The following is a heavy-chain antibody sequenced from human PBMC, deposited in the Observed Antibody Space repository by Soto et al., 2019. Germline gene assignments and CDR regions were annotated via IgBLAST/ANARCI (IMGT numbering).Heavy chain of an antibody. CDR3: ARDQAEIVAAPIDGNALSNWFDP. CDR2: IFYDGSRK. V-gene: IGHV3-33*01. J-gene: IGHJ5*02. Sequence: QVQLVESGGGVVQPGRSLRLSCAASGFTFSTYGIHWVRQAPGKGLEWVAAIFYDGSRKFYTDSVKGRFTISRDNSKNTVYLQMNSLRAEDTAVYYCARDQAEIVAAPIDGNALSNWFDPWGQGTLVTVSS. CDR1: GFTFSTYG. D-gene: IGHD5-12*01.